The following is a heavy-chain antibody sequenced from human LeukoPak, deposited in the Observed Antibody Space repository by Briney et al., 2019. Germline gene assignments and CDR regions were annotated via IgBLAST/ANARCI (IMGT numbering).Heavy chain of an antibody. Sequence: GGSLRLSCAASGFTFSSYSMNWVRQAPGMGLEWVSYISSSSSTIYYADSVKGRFTISRDNAKNSLYLQMNSLRAEDTAVYYCARVLWDGDLSGDYWGQGTLVTVSS. CDR2: ISSSSSTI. D-gene: IGHD4-17*01. CDR1: GFTFSSYS. J-gene: IGHJ4*02. V-gene: IGHV3-48*01. CDR3: ARVLWDGDLSGDY.